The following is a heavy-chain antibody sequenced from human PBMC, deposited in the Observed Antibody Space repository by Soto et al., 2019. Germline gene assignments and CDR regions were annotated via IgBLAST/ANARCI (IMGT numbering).Heavy chain of an antibody. V-gene: IGHV4-59*08. D-gene: IGHD3-9*01. J-gene: IGHJ4*02. CDR3: ARGYYDILTGYNKPYYFDY. Sequence: SETLSLTCTVSGGSISSYYWSWIRQPPGKGLEWIGYIYYSGSTNYNPSLKSRVTISVDTSKNQFSLKLSSVTAADTAVYYCARGYYDILTGYNKPYYFDYWGQGTLVTVSS. CDR2: IYYSGST. CDR1: GGSISSYY.